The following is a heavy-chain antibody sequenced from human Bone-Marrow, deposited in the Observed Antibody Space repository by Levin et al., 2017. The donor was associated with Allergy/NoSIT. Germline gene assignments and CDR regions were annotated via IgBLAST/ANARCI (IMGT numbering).Heavy chain of an antibody. V-gene: IGHV3-30*18. CDR1: GFNFKSYG. CDR3: AKDVGAQDYFDS. CDR2: ISHDGSST. Sequence: SCAASGFNFKSYGMHWVRQAPGGGLEWVAVISHDGSSTDYPDSVKGRFTISRDNAQNTLYLQMNSLTSGDTATYYCAKDVGAQDYFDSWGQGTRVIVSA. D-gene: IGHD1-26*01. J-gene: IGHJ4*02.